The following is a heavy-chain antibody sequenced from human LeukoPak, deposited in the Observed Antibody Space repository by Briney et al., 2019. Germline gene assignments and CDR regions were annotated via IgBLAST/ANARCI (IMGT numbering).Heavy chain of an antibody. J-gene: IGHJ4*02. CDR2: INTNTGNP. CDR1: GYTFTSYA. Sequence: ASVTVSCTASGYTFTSYAMNWVRQAPGQGLEWMGWINTNTGNPTYAQGFTGRFVFSLDTSVSTAYLQISSLKAEDTAVYYCARGIRAARSNFDYWGQGTLVTVSS. D-gene: IGHD6-6*01. V-gene: IGHV7-4-1*02. CDR3: ARGIRAARSNFDY.